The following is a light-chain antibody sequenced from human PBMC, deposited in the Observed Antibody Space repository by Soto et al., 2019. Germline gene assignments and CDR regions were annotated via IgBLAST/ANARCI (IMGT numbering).Light chain of an antibody. V-gene: IGKV1-5*03. J-gene: IGKJ1*01. CDR3: QQHNTYPAT. CDR2: MAS. CDR1: QSVSTW. Sequence: DIQMTQSPSTLSASVGDTVTITCRASQSVSTWLAWYQQKPGKAPKLLIYMASTLESGVPSRFSGSASGTDFTLTTSSLQPDDFATYYCQQHNTYPATFGQGTKVEIK.